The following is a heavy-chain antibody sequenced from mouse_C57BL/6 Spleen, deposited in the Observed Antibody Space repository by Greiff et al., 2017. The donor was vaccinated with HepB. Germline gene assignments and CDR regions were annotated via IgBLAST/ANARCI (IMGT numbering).Heavy chain of an antibody. V-gene: IGHV1-82*01. CDR3: ARRGPTDGFAY. J-gene: IGHJ3*01. CDR1: GYALSSSW. Sequence: VQLQQSGPELVKPGASVKISCKASGYALSSSWMNWVKQRPGKGLEWIGRIYPGDGDTNYNGKFKGKATLTADKSSSTAYMQLSSRTSEDSAFYVCARRGPTDGFAYWGQGTLVTVSA. D-gene: IGHD1-1*01. CDR2: IYPGDGDT.